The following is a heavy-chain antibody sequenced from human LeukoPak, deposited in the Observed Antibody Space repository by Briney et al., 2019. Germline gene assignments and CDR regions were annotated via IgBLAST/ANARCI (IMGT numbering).Heavy chain of an antibody. CDR3: AHEYFDWLSHSYYYYYGMDV. CDR1: AFTFSSYS. V-gene: IGHV3-48*01. D-gene: IGHD3-9*01. Sequence: GGSLRLYCAASAFTFSSYSMNWVRQAPGKGLEWVSYISSSSSTIYYADSVKGRFTISRDNAKNSLYLQMNSLRAEDTAVYYCAHEYFDWLSHSYYYYYGMDVWGQGTTVTVSS. CDR2: ISSSSSTI. J-gene: IGHJ6*02.